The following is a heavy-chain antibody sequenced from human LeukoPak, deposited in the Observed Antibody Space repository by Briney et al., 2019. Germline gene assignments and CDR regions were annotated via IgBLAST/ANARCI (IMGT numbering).Heavy chain of an antibody. Sequence: GGSLRLSCATSGFTFSSYGMTWVRQAPGKGLEWVSSISCSGDNTYYADSVKGRFTFSRDNSKDTLYLQMNSLRAEDTAVYYCARGGYYVSGTYYSPTSPHWGQGTLVSVSS. CDR3: ARGGYYVSGTYYSPTSPH. CDR2: ISCSGDNT. CDR1: GFTFSSYG. D-gene: IGHD3-10*01. V-gene: IGHV3-23*01. J-gene: IGHJ4*02.